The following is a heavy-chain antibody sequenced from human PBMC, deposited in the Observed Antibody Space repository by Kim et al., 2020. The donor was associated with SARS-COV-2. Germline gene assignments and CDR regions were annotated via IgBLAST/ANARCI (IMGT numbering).Heavy chain of an antibody. J-gene: IGHJ4*02. Sequence: SGKGRFTISRDNSKNTLYLQMNSLRAEDTAVYYCAKDGRIAAAGTSGVDYWGQGTLVTVSS. CDR3: AKDGRIAAAGTSGVDY. D-gene: IGHD6-13*01. V-gene: IGHV3-23*01.